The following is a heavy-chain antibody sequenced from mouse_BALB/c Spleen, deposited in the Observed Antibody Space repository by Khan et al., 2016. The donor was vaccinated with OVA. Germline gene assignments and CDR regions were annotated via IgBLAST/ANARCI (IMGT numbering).Heavy chain of an antibody. CDR1: GYTFTNDG. J-gene: IGHJ4*01. CDR3: ARPPYFSYVLVY. D-gene: IGHD2-10*01. Sequence: QIQLVQSGPELKKPGETVKISCKASGYTFTNDGMNWVKQAPGKGLKWIGWINTYTGEPTYADDFKGRFVFSLETSASTAYLQINNLKNEDTATYFCARPPYFSYVLVYWGQGTSVTVSS. V-gene: IGHV9-3-1*01. CDR2: INTYTGEP.